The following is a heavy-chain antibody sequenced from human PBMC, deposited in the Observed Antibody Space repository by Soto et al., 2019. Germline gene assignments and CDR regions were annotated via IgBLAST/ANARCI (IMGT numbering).Heavy chain of an antibody. J-gene: IGHJ5*02. CDR1: GGSISSGGYY. D-gene: IGHD3-10*02. CDR2: IYYSGST. Sequence: SETLSLTCTVSGGSISSGGYYWSWIRQHPGKGLEWIGYIYYSGSTYYNPSLKSRVTISVDTSKNQFSLKLSSVTAADTAVYYCARDNVFGDRWFDPWGQGTLVTVSS. CDR3: ARDNVFGDRWFDP. V-gene: IGHV4-31*03.